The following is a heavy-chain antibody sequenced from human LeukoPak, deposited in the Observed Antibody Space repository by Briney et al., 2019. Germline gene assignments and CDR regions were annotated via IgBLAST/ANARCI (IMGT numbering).Heavy chain of an antibody. CDR3: ARDPGYTTMWKGAFDY. CDR2: MNPKSGAT. V-gene: IGHV1-2*02. CDR1: GYRFTGYY. Sequence: ASVKVSCKTSGYRFTGYYLHWVRQAPGQGLEWMGWMNPKSGATDYARKFRGRVTMTRDTSISTAYMELTRLRSDDTAVYFCARDPGYTTMWKGAFDYWGHGTLLTVSS. D-gene: IGHD5-12*01. J-gene: IGHJ4*01.